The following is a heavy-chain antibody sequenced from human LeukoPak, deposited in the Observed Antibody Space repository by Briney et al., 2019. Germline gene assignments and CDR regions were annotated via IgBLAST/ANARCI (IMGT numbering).Heavy chain of an antibody. CDR3: AKDGRVLRGVRDY. CDR1: GFTLSSYA. J-gene: IGHJ4*02. CDR2: ISGSGGST. D-gene: IGHD3-10*01. V-gene: IGHV3-23*01. Sequence: PGGSLRLSCAASGFTLSSYAMSWVRQAPGKGLEWVSAISGSGGSTYYADSVKGRFTISTDNSKNTLYLQMNSLRAEDRAVYYCAKDGRVLRGVRDYWGQGTLVTVSS.